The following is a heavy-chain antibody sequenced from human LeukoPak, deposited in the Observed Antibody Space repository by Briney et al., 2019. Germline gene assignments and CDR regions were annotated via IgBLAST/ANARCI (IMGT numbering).Heavy chain of an antibody. J-gene: IGHJ4*02. V-gene: IGHV3-23*01. D-gene: IGHD2-15*01. CDR3: AKAPLGRCSGAICYYFDY. CDR2: ISGSDAGT. Sequence: GGSLRLSCAASGFTFKNYAMSWVRQAPGKGLEWVSAISGSDAGTYYADSVKGRFTISRDNSKNTLYLQMNSLRAEDAAAYYCAKAPLGRCSGAICYYFDYWGQGTLVTVSS. CDR1: GFTFKNYA.